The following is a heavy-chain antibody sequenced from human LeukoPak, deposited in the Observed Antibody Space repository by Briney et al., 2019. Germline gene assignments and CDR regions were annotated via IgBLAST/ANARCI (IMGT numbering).Heavy chain of an antibody. CDR1: GYTFTGYY. CDR3: ARAISGSSTFDY. V-gene: IGHV1-2*02. Sequence: ASVKVSCKASGYTFTGYYMHWVRQAPGQGLEWMGGIDPNSGGTNYAQKFQGRVTMTRDTAISTAYMELSRLRSDDTAVYYCARAISGSSTFDYWGQGTLVTVSS. CDR2: IDPNSGGT. J-gene: IGHJ4*02. D-gene: IGHD3-10*01.